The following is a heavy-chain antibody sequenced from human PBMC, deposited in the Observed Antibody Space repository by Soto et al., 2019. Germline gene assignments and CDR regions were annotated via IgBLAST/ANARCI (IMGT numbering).Heavy chain of an antibody. CDR3: ARAPHSSGWYFYFDY. J-gene: IGHJ4*02. D-gene: IGHD6-19*01. Sequence: TLSLTCTVSGGSISSYYWSWIRQPPGKGLEWIGYIYYSGSTNYNPSLKSRVTISVDTSKNQFSLKLSSVTAADTAVYYCARAPHSSGWYFYFDYWGQGTLVTVSS. CDR2: IYYSGST. V-gene: IGHV4-59*01. CDR1: GGSISSYY.